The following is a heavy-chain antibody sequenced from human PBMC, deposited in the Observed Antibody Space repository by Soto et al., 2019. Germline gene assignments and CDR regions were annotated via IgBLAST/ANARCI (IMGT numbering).Heavy chain of an antibody. D-gene: IGHD1-1*01. J-gene: IGHJ4*02. V-gene: IGHV1-69*04. CDR2: IIPVLGIV. CDR1: GGTFTSYS. CDR3: ARDGLGTTRRYFDS. Sequence: QVRLVQSGAEVKKPGSSVKVSCKASGGTFTSYSITWVRQAPGQGLEWMGRIIPVLGIVNYAQKFQGRVTITADKSTTTAYMELSSLRSEDTAVYYCARDGLGTTRRYFDSWGQGTLVTVSS.